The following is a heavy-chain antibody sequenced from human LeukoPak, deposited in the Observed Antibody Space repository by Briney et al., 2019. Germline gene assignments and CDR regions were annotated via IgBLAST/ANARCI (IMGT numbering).Heavy chain of an antibody. CDR3: ARNDSSGYFDY. J-gene: IGHJ4*02. D-gene: IGHD3-22*01. V-gene: IGHV4-38-2*01. CDR1: DSSISSTSY. Sequence: PSETLSLTCAVSDSSISSTSYWGWVRQPPGKGLEWIGSIYHSGGTVYNPSLKSRVTISVDTSKKQFSLKLTSVTAADTAVYYCARNDSSGYFDYWGQGTLVTVSS. CDR2: IYHSGGT.